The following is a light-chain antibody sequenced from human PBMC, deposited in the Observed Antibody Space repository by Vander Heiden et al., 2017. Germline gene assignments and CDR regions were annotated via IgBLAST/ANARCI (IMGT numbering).Light chain of an antibody. CDR3: QQYDT. J-gene: IGKJ4*01. CDR2: DAS. CDR1: QDISNY. Sequence: DIQMIQSPSSLSASVGDRVIITCQASQDISNYLKWYQQKPGKAPKLLIYDASNLETGVPSRFSGSGSGTDFTFPISSLQPEDIETYYCQQYDTFGGGTKVEIK. V-gene: IGKV1-33*01.